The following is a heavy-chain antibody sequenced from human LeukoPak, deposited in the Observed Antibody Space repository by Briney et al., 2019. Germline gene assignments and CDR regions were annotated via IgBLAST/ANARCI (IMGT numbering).Heavy chain of an antibody. CDR3: ARRGFTVTTKWGAFDI. D-gene: IGHD4-17*01. Sequence: ASVKVSCKASGYTFTGYYIHWVRQAPGQGLEWMGWINPNSGGTNYAQKFQGRVTMTRDTSISTAYMELSRLRSDDTAVYYCARRGFTVTTKWGAFDIWGQGTMVTVSS. V-gene: IGHV1-2*02. CDR1: GYTFTGYY. J-gene: IGHJ3*02. CDR2: INPNSGGT.